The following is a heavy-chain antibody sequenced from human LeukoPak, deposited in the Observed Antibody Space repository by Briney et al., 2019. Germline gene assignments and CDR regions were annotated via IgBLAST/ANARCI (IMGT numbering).Heavy chain of an antibody. V-gene: IGHV3-23*01. CDR2: ISGGATYT. J-gene: IGHJ4*02. CDR3: AKDSAAVGGHDFDY. Sequence: GGSLRPSCAASGFTFSNYAMSWVRQAPGKGLEWVSAISGGATYTFYAESVKGRFTISRDNSKNTLYVQMNSLRAEDTAVYYCAKDSAAVGGHDFDYWGQGTLVTVSS. D-gene: IGHD1-26*01. CDR1: GFTFSNYA.